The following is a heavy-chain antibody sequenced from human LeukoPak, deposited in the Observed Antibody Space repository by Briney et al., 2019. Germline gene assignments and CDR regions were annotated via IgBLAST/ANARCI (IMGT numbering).Heavy chain of an antibody. CDR1: GFTFSTSS. CDR3: ARDSRSHCGTDACYGPYFDY. Sequence: GGSLRLSCAASGFTFSTSSMNWVRQAPGKGLEWISYIRGSGTTIYYADSVKGRFTISRDNARNSLYLQMGSLRDEDTAVYFCARDSRSHCGTDACYGPYFDYWGQGTLVTVSS. CDR2: IRGSGTTI. J-gene: IGHJ4*02. D-gene: IGHD2-2*01. V-gene: IGHV3-48*02.